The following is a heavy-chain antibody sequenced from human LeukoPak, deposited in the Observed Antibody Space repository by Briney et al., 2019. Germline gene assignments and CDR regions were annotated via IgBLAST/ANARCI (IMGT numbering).Heavy chain of an antibody. J-gene: IGHJ4*02. CDR3: ARDLHYCTNGVCYPFDY. CDR1: GYTFTGYG. Sequence: ASVKVSCKASGYTFTGYGIGWVRQAPGQGLEWMGWISAYNGNTNYAQKLQGRVTMTTDTSTSTAYMELRSLRSDDTAVYYCARDLHYCTNGVCYPFDYWGQGTLVTVSS. V-gene: IGHV1-18*01. CDR2: ISAYNGNT. D-gene: IGHD2-8*01.